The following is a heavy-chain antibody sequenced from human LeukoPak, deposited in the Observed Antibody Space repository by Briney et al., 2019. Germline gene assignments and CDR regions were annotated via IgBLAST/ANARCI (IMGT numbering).Heavy chain of an antibody. J-gene: IGHJ4*02. V-gene: IGHV3-23*01. CDR1: GFTFSSYA. CDR2: ISGSGGST. D-gene: IGHD2-15*01. CDR3: AKWGPMVVAANSGGYYFDY. Sequence: GGSLRLSCAASGFTFSSYAMSWVRQAPGKGLEWVSAISGSGGSTYYVDSVKGRFTISRDNSKNTLYLQMNSLRAEDTAVYYCAKWGPMVVAANSGGYYFDYWGQGTLVTVSS.